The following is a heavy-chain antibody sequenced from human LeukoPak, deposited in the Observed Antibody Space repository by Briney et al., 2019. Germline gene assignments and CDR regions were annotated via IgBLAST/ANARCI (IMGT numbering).Heavy chain of an antibody. CDR2: IYYSGST. V-gene: IGHV4-39*01. Sequence: SETLSLTCTISGDSTSSDRYYGGWVRQPGGKGLEWIGNIYYSGSTYYNPSLKSRVTMSVDTSKTQFFLKLNSVTAADTAVYYCARGRPYSGGYHLDYWGQGTLVTVSP. D-gene: IGHD1-26*01. J-gene: IGHJ4*02. CDR3: ARGRPYSGGYHLDY. CDR1: GDSTSSDRYY.